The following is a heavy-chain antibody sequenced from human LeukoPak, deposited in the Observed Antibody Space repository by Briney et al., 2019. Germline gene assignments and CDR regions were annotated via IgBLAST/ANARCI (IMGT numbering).Heavy chain of an antibody. CDR1: GFTFSSYW. D-gene: IGHD4-17*01. CDR3: ARERGSDYGDYERYYGMDV. V-gene: IGHV3-74*01. J-gene: IGHJ6*02. CDR2: INSDGSST. Sequence: GGSLRLSCAASGFTFSSYWMHWVRQAPGKGLVWVSRINSDGSSTSYADSVKGRFTISRDNAKNTLYLQMNSLRAEDTAVYYCARERGSDYGDYERYYGMDVWGQGTTVTVSS.